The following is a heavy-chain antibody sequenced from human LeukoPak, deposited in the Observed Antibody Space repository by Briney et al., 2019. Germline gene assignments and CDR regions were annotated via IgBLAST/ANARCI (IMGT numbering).Heavy chain of an antibody. CDR2: IWYDGSNK. J-gene: IGHJ6*02. V-gene: IGHV3-33*01. CDR3: ARGGQYDFWSGYYYYGMDV. D-gene: IGHD3-3*01. CDR1: GFTFSSYG. Sequence: PGGSLRLSCAASGFTFSSYGMHWVRQAPGKGLEWVAVIWYDGSNKYYADSVKGRFTIPRDNSKNTLYLQMNSLRAEDTAVYYCARGGQYDFWSGYYYYGMDVWGQGTTVTVSS.